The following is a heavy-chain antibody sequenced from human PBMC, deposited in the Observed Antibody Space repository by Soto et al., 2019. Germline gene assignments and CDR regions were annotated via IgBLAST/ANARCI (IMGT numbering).Heavy chain of an antibody. D-gene: IGHD3-22*01. Sequence: ASAKVTCKASGYTFTSYGISWVRQAPGQGLEWMGWISAYNGNTNYAQKLQGRVTMTTDTSTSTAYMELRSLRSDDTAVYYCARGPNYDSSGYYPFDYWGQGTLVTGSS. V-gene: IGHV1-18*04. CDR3: ARGPNYDSSGYYPFDY. J-gene: IGHJ4*02. CDR1: GYTFTSYG. CDR2: ISAYNGNT.